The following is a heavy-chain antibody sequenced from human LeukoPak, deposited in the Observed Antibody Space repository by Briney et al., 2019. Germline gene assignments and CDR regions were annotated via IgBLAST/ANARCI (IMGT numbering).Heavy chain of an antibody. CDR2: ISSSGSTI. D-gene: IGHD5-24*01. CDR1: GFTFSSYE. J-gene: IGHJ4*02. Sequence: GGSLRLSCAASGFTFSSYEMNWLRQAPGKGLEWVSYISSSGSTIYYADSVKGRFTISRDNAKNSLYLQMNSLRAEDTAVYYCASRRDLPYYFDYWGQGTLVTVSS. V-gene: IGHV3-48*03. CDR3: ASRRDLPYYFDY.